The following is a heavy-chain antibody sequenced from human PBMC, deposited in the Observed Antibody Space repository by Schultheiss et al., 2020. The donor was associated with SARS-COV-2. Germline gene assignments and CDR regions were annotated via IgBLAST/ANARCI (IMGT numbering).Heavy chain of an antibody. CDR3: ARDPQTGATSYSYYYYGMDA. CDR2: INPSGGST. CDR1: GGTFSSYA. Sequence: ASVKVSCKASGGTFSSYAISWVRQAPGQGLEWMGIINPSGGSTSYAQKFQGRVTMTRDTSTSTVYMELSSLRSEDTAVYYCARDPQTGATSYSYYYYGMDAWGQGTTVTVSS. V-gene: IGHV1-46*01. D-gene: IGHD1-26*01. J-gene: IGHJ6*02.